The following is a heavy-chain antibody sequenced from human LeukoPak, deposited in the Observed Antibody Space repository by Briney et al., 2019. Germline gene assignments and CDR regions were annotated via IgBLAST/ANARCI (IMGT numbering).Heavy chain of an antibody. D-gene: IGHD5-18*01. V-gene: IGHV3-30*02. Sequence: GGSLRLSCAASGFTFSSYGMHWVRQAPGKGLEWVAFIRYDGSNKYYADSVKGRFTISRDNSKNTLYLQMNSLRAEDTAVYYCAKDPTRGYSYGYDYYYMDVWGKGTTVTVSS. CDR2: IRYDGSNK. CDR1: GFTFSSYG. CDR3: AKDPTRGYSYGYDYYYMDV. J-gene: IGHJ6*03.